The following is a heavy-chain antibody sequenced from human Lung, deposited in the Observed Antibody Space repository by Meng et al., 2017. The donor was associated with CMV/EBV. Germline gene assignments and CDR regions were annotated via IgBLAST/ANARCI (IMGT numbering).Heavy chain of an antibody. Sequence: SSVKVSRKDCVGTFSNYAISWVRQAPGQGLEWMGGIIPIIGKTSYAQNLQGRVTITADKATSTVYMELSSLRSEDTAVYYCARTLIGVARCDPWGQGTLVTVSS. V-gene: IGHV1-69*10. D-gene: IGHD3-3*01. CDR2: IIPIIGKT. CDR1: VGTFSNYA. CDR3: ARTLIGVARCDP. J-gene: IGHJ5*02.